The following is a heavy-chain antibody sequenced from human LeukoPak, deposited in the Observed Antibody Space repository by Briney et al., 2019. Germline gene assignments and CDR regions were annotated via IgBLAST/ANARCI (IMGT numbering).Heavy chain of an antibody. Sequence: ASVKVSRKASGYTFTSYGISWVRQAPGQGLEWMGWISAYNGNTNYAQKLQGRVTMTTDTSTRTAYMELRSLRSDDTAVYYCARDLWGLTNFDYWGQGTLVTVSS. J-gene: IGHJ4*02. V-gene: IGHV1-18*01. CDR1: GYTFTSYG. CDR2: ISAYNGNT. CDR3: ARDLWGLTNFDY. D-gene: IGHD3-10*01.